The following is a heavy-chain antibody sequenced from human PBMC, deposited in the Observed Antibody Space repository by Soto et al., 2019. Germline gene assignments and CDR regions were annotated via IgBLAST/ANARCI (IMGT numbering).Heavy chain of an antibody. J-gene: IGHJ4*02. D-gene: IGHD5-12*01. CDR1: GFTFSSYG. CDR2: ISYDGSNK. Sequence: QVQLVESGGGVVQPGRSLRLSCAASGFTFSSYGMHWVRQAPGKGLERVAVISYDGSNKYYADSVKGRFTISRDNSKNTLYLQMNSLRAEDTAVYYSAKADNDGYLSDYFDYWGQGTLVTVSS. V-gene: IGHV3-30*18. CDR3: AKADNDGYLSDYFDY.